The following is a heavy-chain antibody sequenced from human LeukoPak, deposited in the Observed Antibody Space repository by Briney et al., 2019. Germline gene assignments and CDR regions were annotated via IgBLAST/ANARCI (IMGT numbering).Heavy chain of an antibody. CDR2: INHSGTT. D-gene: IGHD3-22*01. CDR1: GGSFSSYY. V-gene: IGHV4-34*01. CDR3: ARHTDTPTLHYDSSGYPNQFDY. Sequence: PSETLSLTCAVYGGSFSSYYWSWIRQSPGKGLEWIGEINHSGTTKYNPSLKGRVTISVDTPQNQFSLRLSSVTAADTAVYYCARHTDTPTLHYDSSGYPNQFDYWGQGTLVTVSS. J-gene: IGHJ4*02.